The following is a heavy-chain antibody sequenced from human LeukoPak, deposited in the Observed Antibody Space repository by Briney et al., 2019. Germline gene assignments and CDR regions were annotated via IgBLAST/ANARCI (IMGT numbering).Heavy chain of an antibody. V-gene: IGHV3-21*01. CDR3: ARATNGRFDI. J-gene: IGHJ3*02. CDR2: ISSSTSYI. CDR1: GFTFSSYS. D-gene: IGHD2-8*01. Sequence: PGGSLRLSCAASGFTFSSYSMNWVRQAPGKGLEWVSFISSSTSYISYADSVKGRFTISRDNAKSSLWPQMNSLRAEDTAVYYCARATNGRFDIWGQGTMVTVSS.